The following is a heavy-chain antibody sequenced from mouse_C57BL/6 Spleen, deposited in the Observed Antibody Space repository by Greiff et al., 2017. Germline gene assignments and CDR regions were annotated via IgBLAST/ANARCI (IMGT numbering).Heavy chain of an antibody. V-gene: IGHV3-6*01. CDR2: ISYDGSN. Sequence: EVQLQEPGPGLVKPSQSLSLTCSVTGYSITSGYYWNWIRQFPGNKLEWMGYISYDGSNNYNPSLKNRISITRDTSKNQFFLKLNSVTTEDTATYYCARSGSSSKDYWGQGTSVTVSS. J-gene: IGHJ4*01. D-gene: IGHD1-1*01. CDR3: ARSGSSSKDY. CDR1: GYSITSGYY.